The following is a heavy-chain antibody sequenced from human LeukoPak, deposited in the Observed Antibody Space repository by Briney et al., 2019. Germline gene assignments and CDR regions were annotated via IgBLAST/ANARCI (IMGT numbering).Heavy chain of an antibody. CDR1: GGTLSRYT. V-gene: IGHV1-69*02. CDR3: ARAEGVSWFDP. D-gene: IGHD3-16*01. J-gene: IGHJ5*02. Sequence: GASVRVSCKASGGTLSRYTISWVRQAPGQGLEWMGRIIPILGIANYAQKFQGRVTITADKSTSTAYMELSSLRSDDTAVYYCARAEGVSWFDPWGQGTLVTVSS. CDR2: IIPILGIA.